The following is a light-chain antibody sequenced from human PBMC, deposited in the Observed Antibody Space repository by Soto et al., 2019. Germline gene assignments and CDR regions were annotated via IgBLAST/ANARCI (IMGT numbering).Light chain of an antibody. J-gene: IGKJ2*01. CDR1: QTVVN. V-gene: IGKV1-5*01. CDR3: QHYDAYPST. Sequence: DIQMTQSPSTLSASVGDRVTITCRASQTVVNLAWYQQKPGKVPKLLIFQASTLETGVPSRFSGSGAGTEFTLSISSLQPDDFATYYCQHYDAYPSTFGQGTKLEIK. CDR2: QAS.